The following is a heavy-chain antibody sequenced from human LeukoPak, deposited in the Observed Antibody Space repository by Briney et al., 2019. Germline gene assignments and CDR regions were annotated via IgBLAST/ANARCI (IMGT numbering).Heavy chain of an antibody. Sequence: GGSLRLSCAASGFTFSSYWMHWIRQAPGKGLVWVSRINTDGSSTTYADSVKGRFTISRDNAKNTLYLQMNSLSAEDAAVYYCARGYSSSYRIDYWGQGTLVTVSS. V-gene: IGHV3-74*01. CDR1: GFTFSSYW. D-gene: IGHD6-6*01. J-gene: IGHJ4*02. CDR2: INTDGSST. CDR3: ARGYSSSYRIDY.